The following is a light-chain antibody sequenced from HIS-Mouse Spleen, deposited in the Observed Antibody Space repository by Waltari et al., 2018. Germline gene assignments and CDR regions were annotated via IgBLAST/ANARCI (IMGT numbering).Light chain of an antibody. CDR1: SSHIRNNY. Sequence: QSVLTQPPSVSAAPGQKVTISCSGSSSHIRNNYVSWYQQLPGTAPKLLIYDNNKRPSGIPDRFSGSKSGTSATLGITGLQTGDEADYYCGTWDSSLSAVVFGGGTKLTVL. CDR3: GTWDSSLSAVV. CDR2: DNN. V-gene: IGLV1-51*01. J-gene: IGLJ2*01.